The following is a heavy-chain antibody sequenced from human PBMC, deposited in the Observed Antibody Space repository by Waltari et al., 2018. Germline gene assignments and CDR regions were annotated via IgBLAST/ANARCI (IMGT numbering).Heavy chain of an antibody. Sequence: EVQLVESGGGLVQPGGSLRLSCAASGFTFSSYSMNWVRQAPGKGLEWVSYISSSSSTIYYADSVQGRFTISRDNAKNSLYLQMNSLRAEDTAVYYCARDLYDYIWGSYRSYYFDYWGQGTLVTVSS. CDR2: ISSSSSTI. J-gene: IGHJ4*02. D-gene: IGHD3-16*02. V-gene: IGHV3-48*04. CDR1: GFTFSSYS. CDR3: ARDLYDYIWGSYRSYYFDY.